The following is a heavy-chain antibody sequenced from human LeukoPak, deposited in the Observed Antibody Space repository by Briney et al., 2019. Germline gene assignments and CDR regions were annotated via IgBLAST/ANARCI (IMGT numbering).Heavy chain of an antibody. J-gene: IGHJ5*02. CDR2: ISGSGGSA. V-gene: IGHV3-23*01. CDR1: GFTFSSYA. D-gene: IGHD2-8*01. Sequence: GGSLRLSCAASGFTFSSYAMSWVRQAPGKGLEWVSAISGSGGSAYYADSVKGRFTISRDNSKNTLYLQMNSLRAEDTAVYYCARQPTPYCTNGVCRTIGPYNWFDPWGQGTLVTVSS. CDR3: ARQPTPYCTNGVCRTIGPYNWFDP.